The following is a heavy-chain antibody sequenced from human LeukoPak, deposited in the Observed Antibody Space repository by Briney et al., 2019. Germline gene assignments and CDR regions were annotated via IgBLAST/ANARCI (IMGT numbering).Heavy chain of an antibody. V-gene: IGHV4-39*07. D-gene: IGHD5-12*01. CDR1: GDSNDNNGFY. CDR2: IYYSGST. CDR3: ARATRGSDSSFDF. J-gene: IGHJ4*02. Sequence: PSETLSLTCTVSGDSNDNNGFYWGWIRQPPGKGLEWIGNIYYSGSTYYNPSLKSRVTTSVDTSKKQFSLKLSSVTAADTAVYYCARATRGSDSSFDFWGQGTLVTVSS.